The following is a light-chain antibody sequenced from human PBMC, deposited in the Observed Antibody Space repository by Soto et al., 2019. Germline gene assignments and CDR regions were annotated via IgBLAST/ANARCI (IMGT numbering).Light chain of an antibody. CDR3: MQGLQTRT. CDR1: QSLLHSNGYNY. CDR2: LGS. V-gene: IGKV2-28*01. Sequence: IVMTQSPLSLPVTPGEPASISCRSSQSLLHSNGYNYLDWYLQKPGQSPQLLIYLGSHRDSGVHDRVSGSASGTDFTLKISRVEAEDVGVYYCMQGLQTRTFGQGTRVEIK. J-gene: IGKJ1*01.